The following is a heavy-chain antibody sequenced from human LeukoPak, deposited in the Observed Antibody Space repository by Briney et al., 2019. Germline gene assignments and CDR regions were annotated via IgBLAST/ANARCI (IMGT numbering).Heavy chain of an antibody. J-gene: IGHJ4*02. Sequence: GGSLRLSCAASGFTFNTYAMSWVRQAPGKGLEWVSAISTGGVNTYYTDSVKGRFTISRDNSKNTLYLQMNGLRAEDTAVYYCAKDEVDPVLRYFDWVENPAFDYWGQGTLVTVSS. D-gene: IGHD3-9*01. CDR2: ISTGGVNT. CDR3: AKDEVDPVLRYFDWVENPAFDY. CDR1: GFTFNTYA. V-gene: IGHV3-23*01.